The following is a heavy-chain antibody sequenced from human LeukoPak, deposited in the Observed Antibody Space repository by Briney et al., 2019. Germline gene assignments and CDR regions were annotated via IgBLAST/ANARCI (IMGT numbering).Heavy chain of an antibody. CDR3: ARHYYDFWSGYYNNNWFDP. D-gene: IGHD3-3*01. CDR2: IYHSGST. CDR1: GYSISSGYY. V-gene: IGHV4-38-2*01. Sequence: SETLSLTCAVSGYSISSGYYWGWSRQPPGKGVEWIGSIYHSGSTYYNPSLKSRITISVDTSKNQFSLKLSSVTAADTAVYYCARHYYDFWSGYYNNNWFDPWGQGTLVTVSS. J-gene: IGHJ5*02.